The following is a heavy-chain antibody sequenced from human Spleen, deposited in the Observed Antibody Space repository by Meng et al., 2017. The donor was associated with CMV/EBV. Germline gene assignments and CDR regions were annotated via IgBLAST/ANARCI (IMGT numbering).Heavy chain of an antibody. CDR3: ARAVDQDAFDI. CDR2: IYYSGST. CDR1: GGSISSSSYY. V-gene: IGHV4-39*01. D-gene: IGHD2-2*01. Sequence: GSLRLSCTVSGGSISSSSYYWGWIRQPPGKGLEWIGSIYYSGSTYYNPSLKSRVTISVDTSKNQFSLKLSSVTAADTAVYYCARAVDQDAFDIWGQGTMVTVSS. J-gene: IGHJ3*02.